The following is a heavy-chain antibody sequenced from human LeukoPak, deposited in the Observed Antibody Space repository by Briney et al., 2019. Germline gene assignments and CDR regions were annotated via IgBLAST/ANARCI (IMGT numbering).Heavy chain of an antibody. V-gene: IGHV4-34*01. CDR1: GGSFSGYY. Sequence: SETLSLTCAVYGGSFSGYYWSWIRQPPGKGLEWIGEINHSGSTNYNPSLKSRVTISVDTSKNQFSLKLSSVTAADTAVYYCARGTTYYDILTGYQCGQYYFDYWGQGTLVTVSS. CDR3: ARGTTYYDILTGYQCGQYYFDY. J-gene: IGHJ4*02. D-gene: IGHD3-9*01. CDR2: INHSGST.